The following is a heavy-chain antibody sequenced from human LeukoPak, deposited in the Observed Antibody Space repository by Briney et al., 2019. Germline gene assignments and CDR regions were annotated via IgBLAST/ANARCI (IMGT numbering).Heavy chain of an antibody. CDR2: MYISGST. V-gene: IGHV4-4*07. CDR3: ARDYLVGAPLDS. Sequence: SETLSLTCTVPGVSITNYYWAWIRQPAGKGLEWIGRMYISGSTNYNPSLKSRVSISIDKTNNQFSLKLRSVTAADTAVYYCARDYLVGAPLDSWGQGTLVTVSS. CDR1: GVSITNYY. J-gene: IGHJ4*02. D-gene: IGHD1-26*01.